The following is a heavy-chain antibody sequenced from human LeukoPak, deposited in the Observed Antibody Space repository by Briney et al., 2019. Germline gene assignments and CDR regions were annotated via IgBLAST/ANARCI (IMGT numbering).Heavy chain of an antibody. CDR2: MNPNSGNT. D-gene: IGHD3-3*01. V-gene: IGHV1-8*03. CDR1: GYTFTSYD. Sequence: ASVKVSCKASGYTFTSYDINWVRQATGQGPEWMGWMNPNSGNTGYAQKFQGRVTITRNTSISTAYMELSSLRSEDTAVYYCASAEDFWSGYYYWGQGTLVTVSS. CDR3: ASAEDFWSGYYY. J-gene: IGHJ4*02.